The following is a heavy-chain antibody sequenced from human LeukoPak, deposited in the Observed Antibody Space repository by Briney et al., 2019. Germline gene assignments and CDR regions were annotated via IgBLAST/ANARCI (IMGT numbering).Heavy chain of an antibody. D-gene: IGHD3-10*01. CDR3: ARVRTYYYGSGSYTGWFDP. J-gene: IGHJ5*02. CDR1: GGSFSGYY. CDR2: INDSGST. Sequence: PSETLSLTCAVYGGSFSGYYWSWIRQPPGKGLEWIGEINDSGSTNYNPSLKSRVTISVDTSKNQFSLKLSSVTAADTAVYYCARVRTYYYGSGSYTGWFDPWGQGTLVTVSS. V-gene: IGHV4-34*01.